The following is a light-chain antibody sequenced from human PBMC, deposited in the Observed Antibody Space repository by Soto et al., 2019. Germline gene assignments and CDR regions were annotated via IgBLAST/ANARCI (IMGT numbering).Light chain of an antibody. CDR1: SSDVGGYNY. J-gene: IGLJ1*01. V-gene: IGLV2-14*01. CDR3: SSYTSSNTRV. Sequence: QSALTQPASVCGSPGQSITISCTGTSSDVGGYNYVSWYQQDPGKAPKLMIYEVSNRPSGVSNRFSGSKSGNTASLTISGLQAEDEADYYCSSYTSSNTRVLGTGTRVTVL. CDR2: EVS.